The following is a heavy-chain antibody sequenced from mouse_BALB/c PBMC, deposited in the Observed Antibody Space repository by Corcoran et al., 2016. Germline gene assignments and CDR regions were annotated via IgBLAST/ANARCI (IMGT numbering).Heavy chain of an antibody. CDR3: ASYYGNYDYAMDY. Sequence: QIQLVQSGPELKKPGETVKISCKASGYTFTNYGMNWVKQAPGKGLKWMGWINTYTGEPTYADAFKGRFAFSLETSASTAYLQINNLKNEDMATYFCASYYGNYDYAMDYWGQGTSVTVSS. CDR2: INTYTGEP. V-gene: IGHV9-1*02. CDR1: GYTFTNYG. D-gene: IGHD2-1*01. J-gene: IGHJ4*01.